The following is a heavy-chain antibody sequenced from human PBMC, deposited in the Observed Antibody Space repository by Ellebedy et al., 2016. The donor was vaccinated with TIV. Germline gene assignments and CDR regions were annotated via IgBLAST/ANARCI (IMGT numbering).Heavy chain of an antibody. CDR1: GGSIRTDDYY. J-gene: IGHJ6*02. CDR2: IYHSGST. Sequence: SETLSLXXTVSGGSIRTDDYYWSWIRQLPGKGLEWIGYIYHSGSTNYNPSLRSRVTISVDTSKNQFSLELSSVTAADAAVYYCATPRYYYGMDVWGQGTTVTVSS. V-gene: IGHV4-61*08. CDR3: ATPRYYYGMDV.